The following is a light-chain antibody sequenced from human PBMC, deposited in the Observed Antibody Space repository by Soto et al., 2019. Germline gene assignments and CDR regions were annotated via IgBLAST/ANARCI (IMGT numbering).Light chain of an antibody. CDR3: HQDDSSPLT. CDR1: QSVSSSY. V-gene: IGKV3-20*01. Sequence: EIVLTQSPGTLSLSPWERATLSCRASQSVSSSYLAWYQQKPGQAPRLLIYGASSRATGLPDRFSGSGAGTDFTLTISRLEPEDFAVYYCHQDDSSPLTFGGGTKVEIK. J-gene: IGKJ4*01. CDR2: GAS.